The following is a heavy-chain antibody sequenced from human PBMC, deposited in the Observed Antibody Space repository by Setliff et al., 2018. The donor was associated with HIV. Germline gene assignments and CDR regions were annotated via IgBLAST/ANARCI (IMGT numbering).Heavy chain of an antibody. V-gene: IGHV3-11*03. CDR3: ARAMNHYGSGTFEYYYYMDV. D-gene: IGHD3-10*01. CDR1: GFTFSDYY. CDR2: ISSSATYT. Sequence: LRLSCAASGFTFSDYYMTWIRQAPGKGLEWVSFISSSATYTTYADSVKGRFTISRDNAKKSMDLQMNSLRGEDTAVYYCARAMNHYGSGTFEYYYYMDVWGKGTTVTVSS. J-gene: IGHJ6*03.